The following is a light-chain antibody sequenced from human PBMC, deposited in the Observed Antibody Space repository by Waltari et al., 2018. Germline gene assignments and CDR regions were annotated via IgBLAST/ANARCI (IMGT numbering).Light chain of an antibody. CDR2: RAS. CDR3: QQGSSYPRT. Sequence: DTQMTQSPSSLSALVGDTVTITCQASQGIANNLNWYQWKPGKAPKLLIYRASSLQSGIPCRCRGSGSGTAFILTISSLQPEDFATDYCQQGSSYPRTFGQGTRVE. CDR1: QGIANN. V-gene: IGKV1-16*01. J-gene: IGKJ1*01.